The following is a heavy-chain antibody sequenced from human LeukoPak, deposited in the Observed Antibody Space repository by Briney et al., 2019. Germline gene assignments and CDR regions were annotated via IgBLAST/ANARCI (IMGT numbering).Heavy chain of an antibody. CDR3: AGRYCSSTSCPKDGYYYYYMDV. D-gene: IGHD2-2*01. CDR1: GYSISSGYY. V-gene: IGHV4-61*01. J-gene: IGHJ6*03. Sequence: KPSETLSLTCTVSGYSISSGYYWSWIRQPPGKGLEWIGYIYYSGGTNYNPSLKSRVTISVDTSKNQFSLKLSSVTAADTAVYYCAGRYCSSTSCPKDGYYYYYMDVWGKGTTVTVSS. CDR2: IYYSGGT.